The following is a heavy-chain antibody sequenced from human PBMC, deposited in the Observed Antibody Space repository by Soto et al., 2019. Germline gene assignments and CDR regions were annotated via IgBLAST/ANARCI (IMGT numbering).Heavy chain of an antibody. D-gene: IGHD4-17*01. CDR3: ARERDYGDFYAFDI. V-gene: IGHV3-7*05. CDR2: IKQDGSEK. J-gene: IGHJ3*02. Sequence: PGGSLRLSCAASGFTFSSYWMSWVRQAPGKGLEWVANIKQDGSEKYYVDSVKGRFTIPRDNAKNSLYLQMNSLRAEDTAVYYCARERDYGDFYAFDIWGQGTMVTVSS. CDR1: GFTFSSYW.